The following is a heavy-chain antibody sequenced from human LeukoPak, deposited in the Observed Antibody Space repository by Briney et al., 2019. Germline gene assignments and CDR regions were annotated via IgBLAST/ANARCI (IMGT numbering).Heavy chain of an antibody. V-gene: IGHV3-23*01. CDR1: GFTFSSFA. CDR2: IRGRGDTT. CDR3: AKDQCGGDCYGWIDP. J-gene: IGHJ5*02. Sequence: GGSLRLSCAASGFTFSSFAMHWVRQAPGKGLEWVSSIRGRGDTTYYADSVKGRFTISRDNSKNMLYLQMNSLRAEDTAIYYCAKDQCGGDCYGWIDPWGQGTLVTVSP. D-gene: IGHD2-21*02.